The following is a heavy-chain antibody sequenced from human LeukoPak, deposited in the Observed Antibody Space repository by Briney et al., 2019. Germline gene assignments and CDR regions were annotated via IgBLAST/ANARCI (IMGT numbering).Heavy chain of an antibody. CDR2: INHSGSS. Sequence: SETLSLTCAVYVESFSGHYWSWIRQSPGTGLEWIGEINHSGSSNYNPSLKSRVTISVDTSKNQFSLKLSSVTAADTAVYYCARLPTYDSSAPDAFDIWGQGTMVTVSS. J-gene: IGHJ3*02. V-gene: IGHV4-34*01. D-gene: IGHD3-22*01. CDR1: VESFSGHY. CDR3: ARLPTYDSSAPDAFDI.